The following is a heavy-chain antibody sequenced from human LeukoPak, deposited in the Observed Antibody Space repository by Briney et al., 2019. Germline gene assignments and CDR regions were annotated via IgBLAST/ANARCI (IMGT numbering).Heavy chain of an antibody. J-gene: IGHJ4*02. CDR2: IKSKTDGGTT. CDR3: TTSRSRAAAAGTVY. V-gene: IGHV3-15*01. Sequence: GGSLRLSCAASGFTLSTFYMTWVRQAPGKGLEWVGRIKSKTDGGTTDYAAPVKGRFTISRDDSKNTLYLQVNSLKTEDTAVYYCTTSRSRAAAAGTVYWGQGTLVTVSS. CDR1: GFTLSTFY. D-gene: IGHD6-13*01.